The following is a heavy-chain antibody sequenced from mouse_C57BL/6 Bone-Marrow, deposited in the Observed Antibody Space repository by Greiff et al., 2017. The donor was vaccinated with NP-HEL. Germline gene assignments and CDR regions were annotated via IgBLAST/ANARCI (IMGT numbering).Heavy chain of an antibody. CDR2: ISGGGGNT. CDR3: ARDYGPRGFAY. D-gene: IGHD1-2*01. Sequence: EVQLVESGGGLVKPGGSLKLSCAASGFTFSSYTMSWVRQTPEKRLEWVATISGGGGNTYYPDSVKGRFTISRDNAKNTLYLQMSSLRSEDTALYYCARDYGPRGFAYWGQGTLVTVSA. J-gene: IGHJ3*01. V-gene: IGHV5-9*01. CDR1: GFTFSSYT.